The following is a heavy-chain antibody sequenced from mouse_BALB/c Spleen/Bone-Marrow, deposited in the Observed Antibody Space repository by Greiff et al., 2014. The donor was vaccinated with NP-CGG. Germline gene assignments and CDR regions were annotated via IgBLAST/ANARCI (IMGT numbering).Heavy chain of an antibody. Sequence: VQLQQSGTVLARPGAAVKMSCKASGYTFSNYWMHWVKQRPGQGLEWIGTIYPGNSDTTYNQKFKGKAKLAAVTSTSTAYVELSSLTNEDSAVYYCTTLARSDFDYWGQGTTLTVSS. CDR2: IYPGNSDT. V-gene: IGHV1-5*01. CDR3: TTLARSDFDY. D-gene: IGHD3-1*01. CDR1: GYTFSNYW. J-gene: IGHJ2*01.